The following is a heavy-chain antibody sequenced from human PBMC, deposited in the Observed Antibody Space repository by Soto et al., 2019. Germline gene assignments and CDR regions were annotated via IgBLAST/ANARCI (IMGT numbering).Heavy chain of an antibody. V-gene: IGHV3-21*01. J-gene: IGHJ6*02. D-gene: IGHD3-10*01. CDR2: ISSSSSYI. CDR3: ARTGNLWFGESLGGMDV. CDR1: GFTFSSYS. Sequence: EVQLVESGGGLVKPGGSLRLSCAASGFTFSSYSMNWVRQAPGKGLEWVSSISSSSSYIYYADSVKGRFTISRDNAKNSLYLQMNSLRAEDTDVYHCARTGNLWFGESLGGMDVWGQGTTVTVSS.